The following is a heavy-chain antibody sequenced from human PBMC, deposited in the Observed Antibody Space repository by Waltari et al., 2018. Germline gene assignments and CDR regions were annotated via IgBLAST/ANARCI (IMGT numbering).Heavy chain of an antibody. J-gene: IGHJ4*02. Sequence: QVQLQESGPGLVKPSETLSLTCTVSGGSISSYYWSWIRQPPGKGLEWIGYIYYSGSTNYNPSRKSRVTISVDTSKNQFSLKLSSVTAADTAVYYCARGELGGYCSGGSCYFDYWGQGTLVTVSS. CDR2: IYYSGST. CDR3: ARGELGGYCSGGSCYFDY. D-gene: IGHD2-15*01. CDR1: GGSISSYY. V-gene: IGHV4-59*01.